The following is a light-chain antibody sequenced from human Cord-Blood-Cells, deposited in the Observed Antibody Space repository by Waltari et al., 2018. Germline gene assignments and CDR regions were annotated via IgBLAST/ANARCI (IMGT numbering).Light chain of an antibody. CDR2: SAT. CDR3: QHYNNWPPSWT. J-gene: IGKJ1*01. CDR1: QSVSSN. Sequence: EIVMTQSPATLSVSPGERATLSCRASQSVSSNLAWYQQKPGQAPRLLIYSATARATGFPARFSGSGSGTEFTLTISSLQSEDFAVFYCQHYNNWPPSWTFGQGTTVEIK. V-gene: IGKV3-15*01.